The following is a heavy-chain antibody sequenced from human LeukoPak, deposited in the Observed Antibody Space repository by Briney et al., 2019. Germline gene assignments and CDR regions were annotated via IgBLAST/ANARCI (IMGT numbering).Heavy chain of an antibody. Sequence: GGSLRLSCVSSGFILNTYAMQWVRQVPGKGGGWVEYISINDAETYYGAPVKGRFTISRDNSNNTVFLQMSSLRSADTAVYYCARDSMDYGSGPPGYWGQGTLVSVSS. CDR3: ARDSMDYGSGPPGY. D-gene: IGHD3-10*01. CDR2: ISINDAET. V-gene: IGHV3-30*03. CDR1: GFILNTYA. J-gene: IGHJ4*02.